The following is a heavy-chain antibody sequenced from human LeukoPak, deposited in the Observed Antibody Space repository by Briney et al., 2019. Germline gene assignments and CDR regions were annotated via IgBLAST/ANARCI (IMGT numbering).Heavy chain of an antibody. D-gene: IGHD6-13*01. CDR3: AKDIADWSQFVY. Sequence: GGSLRLSCSASGFTFSSYSMKWVRQAPGKGLEWVSSISSSSTYIYYADSVKGRFTISRDNSKNSLYLQMNSLRTEDTALYYCAKDIADWSQFVYWGPRTLVTASS. CDR1: GFTFSSYS. CDR2: ISSSSTYI. V-gene: IGHV3-21*04. J-gene: IGHJ4*02.